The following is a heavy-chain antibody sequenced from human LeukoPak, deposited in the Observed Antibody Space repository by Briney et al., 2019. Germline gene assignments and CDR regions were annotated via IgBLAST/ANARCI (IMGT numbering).Heavy chain of an antibody. D-gene: IGHD1-14*01. J-gene: IGHJ5*01. CDR3: ARDETNGFDS. CDR1: GFTFSNYN. CDR2: INSRSTYI. V-gene: IGHV3-21*01. Sequence: GGSLRLSCGASGFTFSNYNMNWVRQAPGEGLEWVSSINSRSTYIFYADSVMGRFTISRDNAKNSLFLQMNSVRAEDTAVYYCARDETNGFDSWGQGTLVTVSS.